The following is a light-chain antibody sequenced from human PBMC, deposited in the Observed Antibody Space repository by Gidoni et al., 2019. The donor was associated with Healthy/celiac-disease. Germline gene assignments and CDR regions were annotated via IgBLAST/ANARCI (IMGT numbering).Light chain of an antibody. CDR3: QSYDSSRSGSYV. Sequence: QSVLTQPPSVSGAPGQGVTIPCTGSSSNLGAGYDVHWYQQLPGTAPKLLIYGNSNRPSGFPDRFSGSKSGTSASLAITGLQAEDEADYYCQSYDSSRSGSYVFGTGTKVTVL. V-gene: IGLV1-40*01. CDR2: GNS. J-gene: IGLJ1*01. CDR1: SSNLGAGYD.